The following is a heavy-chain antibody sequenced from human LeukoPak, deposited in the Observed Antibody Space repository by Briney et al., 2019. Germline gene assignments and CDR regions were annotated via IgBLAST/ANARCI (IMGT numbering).Heavy chain of an antibody. CDR2: IYYSGST. J-gene: IGHJ4*02. D-gene: IGHD2-2*01. CDR1: GGSISGSSSY. V-gene: IGHV4-39*07. CDR3: AKGYCRGNSCYDDRGAFDY. Sequence: PSETLSLTCTVSGGSISGSSSYWGWIRQPPGKGLEWIGSIYYSGSTYYNPSLKSRVTISVDTSKNQFSLKLSPVTAADTAVYYCAKGYCRGNSCYDDRGAFDYWGQGTLVTVSS.